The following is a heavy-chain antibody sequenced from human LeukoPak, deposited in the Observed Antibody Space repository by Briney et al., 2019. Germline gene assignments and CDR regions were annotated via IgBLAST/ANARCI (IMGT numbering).Heavy chain of an antibody. CDR3: AKSGYRYYFDY. D-gene: IGHD3-22*01. J-gene: IGHJ4*02. CDR2: ISGSGGST. CDR1: GGSISSGGYY. Sequence: LSLTCTVSGGSISSGGYYWSWIRQHPGKGLEWVSAISGSGGSTYYADSVKGRFTISRDNSKNTLYLQMNSLRAEDTAVYYCAKSGYRYYFDYWGQGTLVTVSS. V-gene: IGHV3-23*01.